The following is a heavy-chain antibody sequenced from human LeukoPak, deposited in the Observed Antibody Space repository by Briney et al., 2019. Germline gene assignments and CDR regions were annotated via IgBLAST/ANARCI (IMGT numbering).Heavy chain of an antibody. CDR1: GFTFSSYW. Sequence: GGSLRLSCAASGFTFSSYWMSWVRQAPGQGLEWMGGIIPIFGTANYAQKFQGRVTITADESTSTAYMELSSLRSEDTAVYYCARDSPSGDAFDIWGQGTMVTVSS. J-gene: IGHJ3*02. V-gene: IGHV1-69*01. CDR2: IIPIFGTA. CDR3: ARDSPSGDAFDI.